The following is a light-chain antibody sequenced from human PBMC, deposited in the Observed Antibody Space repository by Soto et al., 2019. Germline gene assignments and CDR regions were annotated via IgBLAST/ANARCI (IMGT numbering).Light chain of an antibody. V-gene: IGKV1-5*01. CDR3: QKYNSYTWT. Sequence: DIQMTQSPSTLSASVGDRVTITCRASQSVSDWLAWYQQKPGKAPKLLIYDASSLESAVPSRFSGSGSGTEFTLTISRLQPDDFANYYCQKYNSYTWTFGQGTKVEIK. CDR2: DAS. CDR1: QSVSDW. J-gene: IGKJ1*01.